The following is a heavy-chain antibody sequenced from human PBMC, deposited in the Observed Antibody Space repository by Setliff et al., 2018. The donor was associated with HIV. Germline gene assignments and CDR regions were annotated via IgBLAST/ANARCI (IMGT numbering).Heavy chain of an antibody. CDR1: GGIFDSYA. CDR2: IFPFFGSA. Sequence: SVKVSCKVSGGIFDSYAINWVRQAPGQGLEWMGGIFPFFGSANYAQKFQGRVTITADVSTSTIYMELSSLTSEDTAVYYCARGADGDYRYYMDVWGRGTTVTVSS. D-gene: IGHD4-17*01. J-gene: IGHJ6*03. V-gene: IGHV1-69*13. CDR3: ARGADGDYRYYMDV.